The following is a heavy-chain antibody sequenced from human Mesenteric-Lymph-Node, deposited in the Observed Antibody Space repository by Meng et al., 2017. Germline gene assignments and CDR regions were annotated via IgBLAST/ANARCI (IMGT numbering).Heavy chain of an antibody. V-gene: IGHV3-74*01. D-gene: IGHD7-27*01. CDR2: INSDASTT. Sequence: GGSLRLSCAASGFTFSNYKMLWVRQAPGKGLVWVSRINSDASTTTYADSVMGRFTISRDNAKDTLYLQMNSLRAEDTAVYYCVRGNWGVAGDYWGQGTLVTVSS. CDR1: GFTFSNYK. J-gene: IGHJ4*02. CDR3: VRGNWGVAGDY.